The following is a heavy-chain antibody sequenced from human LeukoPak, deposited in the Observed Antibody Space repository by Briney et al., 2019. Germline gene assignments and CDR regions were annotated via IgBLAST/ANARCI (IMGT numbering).Heavy chain of an antibody. CDR1: GGSISSYY. D-gene: IGHD2-15*01. CDR3: ARDGLVVVVAATQLNYFDY. CDR2: IYTSGST. J-gene: IGHJ4*02. Sequence: SETLSLTCTVSGGSISSYYWSWIRQPAGKGLEWIGRIYTSGSTNYNPSLKSRVTMSVDTSKNQFSLKLSSVTAADAAVYYCARDGLVVVVAATQLNYFDYWGQGTLVTVSS. V-gene: IGHV4-4*07.